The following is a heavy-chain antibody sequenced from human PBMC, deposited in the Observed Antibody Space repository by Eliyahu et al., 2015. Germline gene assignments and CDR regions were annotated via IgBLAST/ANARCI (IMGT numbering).Heavy chain of an antibody. D-gene: IGHD5-18*01. Sequence: QVQLVQSGAEVKKPGASVKVSCQASGXXLHYLSYPLVRPAPRQSPQWVGWDTTGNGNTKYSQKFQGRITITSDTSATTAHMELSSLTSEDTAVYYCARLGGRQRNGLDIWGQGTMVTVSS. V-gene: IGHV1-3*04. CDR3: ARLGGRQRNGLDI. CDR2: DTTGNGNT. J-gene: IGHJ3*02. CDR1: GXXLHYLS.